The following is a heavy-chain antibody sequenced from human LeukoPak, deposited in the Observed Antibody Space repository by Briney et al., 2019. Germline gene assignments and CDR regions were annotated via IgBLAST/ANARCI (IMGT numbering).Heavy chain of an antibody. CDR2: ISSSSSYI. CDR1: GFTFSSYS. V-gene: IGHV3-21*01. Sequence: PGGSLRLSCAASGFTFSSYSMNWVRQAPGKGLEWVSSISSSSSYIYYADSVKGRFTISRDNAKNSLYLQMNSLRAEDAAVYYCARGGSYSSGWMGIYFDYWGQGTLVTVSS. CDR3: ARGGSYSSGWMGIYFDY. J-gene: IGHJ4*02. D-gene: IGHD6-19*01.